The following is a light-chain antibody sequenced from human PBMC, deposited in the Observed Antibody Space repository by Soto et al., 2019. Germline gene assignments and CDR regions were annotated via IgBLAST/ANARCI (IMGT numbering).Light chain of an antibody. J-gene: IGKJ3*01. Sequence: EIVMTQSPATLSVSPGERATLSCRASQSVSSNLAWYQQKPGQAPRLLIYGASTRATGIPARFSGSGSGTEFTLPISRLQSEDFAVYYCQQYNNLPFTFGPGTKVDIK. CDR1: QSVSSN. V-gene: IGKV3-15*01. CDR2: GAS. CDR3: QQYNNLPFT.